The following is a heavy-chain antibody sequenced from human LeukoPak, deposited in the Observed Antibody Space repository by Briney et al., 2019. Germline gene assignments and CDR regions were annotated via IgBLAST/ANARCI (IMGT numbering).Heavy chain of an antibody. CDR2: INAGNGNT. CDR3: ARDPLSWANGDY. J-gene: IGHJ4*02. Sequence: GASVKVSCKASGYTFTSYAMHWVRQAPGQRLEWMGWINAGNGNTKYSQKFQGRVTITRDTSASTAYMELSSLRAEDTAVYYCARDPLSWANGDYWGQGTLVTVSS. CDR1: GYTFTSYA. V-gene: IGHV1-3*01. D-gene: IGHD2-8*01.